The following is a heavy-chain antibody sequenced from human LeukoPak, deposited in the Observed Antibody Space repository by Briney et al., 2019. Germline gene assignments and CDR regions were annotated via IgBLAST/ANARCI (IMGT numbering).Heavy chain of an antibody. J-gene: IGHJ4*02. CDR2: IYYSGST. CDR1: GGSISSYY. Sequence: SETLSLTCTVSGGSISSYYWSWIRQPPGKGLEWIAYIYYSGSTSYNPSLESRVTISVDTSKNQFSLKLSSMTAADTAVYYCARRHGYNSDYWGQGTLVTVSS. CDR3: ARRHGYNSDY. D-gene: IGHD5-24*01. V-gene: IGHV4-59*01.